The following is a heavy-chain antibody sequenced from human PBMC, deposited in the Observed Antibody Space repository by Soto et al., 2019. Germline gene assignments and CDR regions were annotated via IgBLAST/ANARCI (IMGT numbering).Heavy chain of an antibody. CDR1: GGSISGYF. CDR3: ARDKGYSGSDYESY. Sequence: NPSETLSLTCTVSGGSISGYFWNWIRQSPGKGLEWIGYIYYSGTTNYNPSLKSRVTISVDTSKNQFSLRLSSVTAADTAVYYCARDKGYSGSDYESYWAQGTLVTVSS. CDR2: IYYSGTT. D-gene: IGHD1-26*01. V-gene: IGHV4-59*01. J-gene: IGHJ1*01.